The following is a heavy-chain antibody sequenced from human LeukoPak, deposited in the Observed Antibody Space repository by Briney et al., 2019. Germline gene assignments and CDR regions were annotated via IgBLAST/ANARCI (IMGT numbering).Heavy chain of an antibody. CDR1: GYTFTGYY. V-gene: IGHV1-2*02. J-gene: IGHJ4*02. CDR3: ARVIGSGWYLDDY. CDR2: INPNSGGT. D-gene: IGHD6-19*01. Sequence: GASVKVSCKASGYTFTGYYMHWVRQAPGQGLEWMGGINPNSGGTNYAQKFQGRVTMTRDTSISTAYMELSRLRSDDTAVYYCARVIGSGWYLDDYWGQGTLVTVSS.